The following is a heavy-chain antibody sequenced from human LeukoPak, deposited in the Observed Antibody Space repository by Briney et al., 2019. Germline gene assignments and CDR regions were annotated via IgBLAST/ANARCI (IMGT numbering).Heavy chain of an antibody. V-gene: IGHV3-33*01. D-gene: IGHD6-19*01. CDR3: AREDSSGWYGFDY. J-gene: IGHJ4*02. Sequence: PGGSLRLSCAASEFTFSSYGMLWVRQAPGKGLEWVAVIWYDGSNKYYADSVKGRFTISRDNSKNTLYLQMNSLRAEDTAVYYCAREDSSGWYGFDYWGQGTLVTVSS. CDR1: EFTFSSYG. CDR2: IWYDGSNK.